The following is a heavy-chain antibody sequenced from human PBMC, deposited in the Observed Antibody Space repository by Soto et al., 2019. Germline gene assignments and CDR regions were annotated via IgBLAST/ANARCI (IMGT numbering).Heavy chain of an antibody. Sequence: GGSLRLSCAASGFTFSSYSMNWVRQAPGKGREWVSYISNNSSTKYYADSVKGRFTISRDNAKNSLYLQMNSLRDDDTAVYYCARADYGYFDYWGQGSLVTVSS. CDR1: GFTFSSYS. CDR3: ARADYGYFDY. J-gene: IGHJ4*02. D-gene: IGHD4-17*01. CDR2: ISNNSSTK. V-gene: IGHV3-48*02.